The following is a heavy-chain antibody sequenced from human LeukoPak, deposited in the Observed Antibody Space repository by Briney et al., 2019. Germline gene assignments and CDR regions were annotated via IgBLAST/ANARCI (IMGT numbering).Heavy chain of an antibody. Sequence: SETLSLTCAVYGGSFSNYYWSWIRQPPGKGLEWIGEINHSGSTNHNPSLKSRVTISVEMSKNQFSLKLSSVTAADTAVYYCARVEVGVGPDYWGQGTLVTVSS. D-gene: IGHD3-10*01. CDR1: GGSFSNYY. V-gene: IGHV4-34*01. CDR3: ARVEVGVGPDY. CDR2: INHSGST. J-gene: IGHJ4*02.